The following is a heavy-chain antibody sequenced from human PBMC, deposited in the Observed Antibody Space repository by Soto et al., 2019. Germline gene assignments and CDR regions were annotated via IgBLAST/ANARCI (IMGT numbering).Heavy chain of an antibody. CDR3: ARVGGIVGATPHDY. V-gene: IGHV4-30-4*01. J-gene: IGHJ4*02. Sequence: QVQLQESGPGLVKPSQTLSLTCTVSGGSISSGDYYWSWIRQPPGKGLEWIGYIYYSGSTYYNPSVRSRVTRSVDTSKNQFSLKLSSVTAADTAVYYCARVGGIVGATPHDYWGQGTLVTVSS. CDR1: GGSISSGDYY. D-gene: IGHD1-26*01. CDR2: IYYSGST.